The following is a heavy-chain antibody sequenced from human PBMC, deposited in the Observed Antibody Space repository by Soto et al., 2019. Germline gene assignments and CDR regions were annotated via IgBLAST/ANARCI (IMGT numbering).Heavy chain of an antibody. D-gene: IGHD6-19*01. CDR2: IYYSGST. V-gene: IGHV4-61*03. CDR3: AAGIAVADLYFDS. Sequence: SDTLSLTCSVSAGSSSSSGYSLSLIRQPPGKGLEWIGYIYYSGSTNYNPSLKSRVTFSLDTSTNRFSLNLTSVTAADTAIYFWAAGIAVADLYFDSWGQGIRVT. CDR1: AGSSSSSGYS. J-gene: IGHJ4*02.